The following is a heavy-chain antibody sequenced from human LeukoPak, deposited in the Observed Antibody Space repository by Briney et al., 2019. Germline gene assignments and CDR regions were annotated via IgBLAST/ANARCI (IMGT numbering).Heavy chain of an antibody. D-gene: IGHD5-12*01. V-gene: IGHV4-4*07. CDR3: AREGGYSGYDRVGWFDP. CDR2: YTSGST. J-gene: IGHJ5*02. Sequence: YTSGSTNYNPSLKSRVTMSVDTSKNQFSLKLSSVTAADTAVYYCAREGGYSGYDRVGWFDPWGQGTLVTVSS.